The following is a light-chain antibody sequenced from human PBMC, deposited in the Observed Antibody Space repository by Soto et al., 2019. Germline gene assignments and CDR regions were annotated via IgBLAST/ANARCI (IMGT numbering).Light chain of an antibody. J-gene: IGKJ1*01. Sequence: ELVLTQSPATLSLSPGDTAIVSCRASQSVSSSLVWYQQKLGQPPRLLIYDTSERATGIPARFSASGSGTDFTLTINSLEPEDFAVYYCQQRSFWPPTFGLGTKVEIK. V-gene: IGKV3-11*01. CDR3: QQRSFWPPT. CDR1: QSVSSS. CDR2: DTS.